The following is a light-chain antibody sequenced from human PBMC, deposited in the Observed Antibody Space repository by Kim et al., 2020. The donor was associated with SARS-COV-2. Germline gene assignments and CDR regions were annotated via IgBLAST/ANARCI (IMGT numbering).Light chain of an antibody. J-gene: IGKJ1*01. CDR3: QQSYSTPRT. CDR2: AAS. Sequence: IQMAQSPSSLAASVGDRITIACRASQSIGTRLNWYQQRPGKAPKLLIYAASSLQSGVPSRFSGTGSGTDFTLTISSLQPEDFATYYCQQSYSTPRTFGQGTKVDIK. V-gene: IGKV1-39*01. CDR1: QSIGTR.